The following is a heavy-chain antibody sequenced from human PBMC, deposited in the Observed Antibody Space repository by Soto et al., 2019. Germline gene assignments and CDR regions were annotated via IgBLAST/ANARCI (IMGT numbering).Heavy chain of an antibody. CDR2: IKQDGSEK. V-gene: IGHV3-7*01. CDR1: GISFSYYW. J-gene: IGHJ6*02. Sequence: GGSLRLSCVDSGISFSYYWMTWVRQAPGKGLEWVASIKQDGSEKSYVDSVEGRFTISRDNAKNSLYLQMDSLRVGDTAVYYCARGGXYSTSSLPRFYYYAMDVWGQGTTVTVSS. CDR3: ARGGXYSTSSLPRFYYYAMDV. D-gene: IGHD6-6*01.